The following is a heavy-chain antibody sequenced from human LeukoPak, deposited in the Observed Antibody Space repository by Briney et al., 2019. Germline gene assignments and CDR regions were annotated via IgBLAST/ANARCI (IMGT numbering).Heavy chain of an antibody. Sequence: SETLSLTCTVSGGSISSYYWSWIRQPPGKGLEWIGYIYYSGSANYNPSLKSRVTMSVDTSKNQFSLKLSSVTAADTAVYYCARGGSLHYYYYYGMDVWGQGTTVTVSS. CDR2: IYYSGSA. J-gene: IGHJ6*02. CDR3: ARGGSLHYYYYYGMDV. D-gene: IGHD1-26*01. V-gene: IGHV4-59*12. CDR1: GGSISSYY.